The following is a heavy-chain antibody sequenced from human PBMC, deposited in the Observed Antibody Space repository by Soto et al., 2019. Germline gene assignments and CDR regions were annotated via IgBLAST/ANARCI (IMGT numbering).Heavy chain of an antibody. CDR1: GYSFTSYW. Sequence: EVQLVQSGAEVKKPGESLKISCKGSGYSFTSYWIGWVRQMPGKGLEWMGIIYPGDSDTRYSPSFQGQVTISADKSISTAYLQWSSLKASDTAMYYCARLGASGVWGSYRQLYYYYYYGMDVWGQGTTVTVSS. CDR3: ARLGASGVWGSYRQLYYYYYYGMDV. J-gene: IGHJ6*02. D-gene: IGHD3-16*02. V-gene: IGHV5-51*01. CDR2: IYPGDSDT.